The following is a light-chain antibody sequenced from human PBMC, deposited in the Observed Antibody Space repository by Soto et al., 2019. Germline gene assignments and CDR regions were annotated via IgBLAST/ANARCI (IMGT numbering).Light chain of an antibody. CDR1: YSNIGGNT. Sequence: QSVLTQPPSASGTPGQRVTISCSGSYSNIGGNTVNWYQQLPGTAPKLLIYSNDQRPSGVPERFSGSRSGTSASLAISGLQSEDEADYYCAAWDDSLNGRVFGGGTTLTVL. J-gene: IGLJ3*02. V-gene: IGLV1-44*01. CDR3: AAWDDSLNGRV. CDR2: SND.